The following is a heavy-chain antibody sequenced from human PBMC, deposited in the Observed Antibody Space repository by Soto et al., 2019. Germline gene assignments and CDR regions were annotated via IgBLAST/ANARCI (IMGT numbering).Heavy chain of an antibody. D-gene: IGHD3-10*01. V-gene: IGHV3-48*02. CDR3: ARSGEGHFDY. J-gene: IGHJ4*02. CDR1: GFKFNIYS. Sequence: EVQLVESGGALVQPGGSLRLSCAASGFKFNIYSMNWVRQAPGKGLEWSAYITSDTKTIKYGDSVKGRFTISRDNAKNSVYLQMNSLSDEDMAVYYCARSGEGHFDYWGQGNVVTVSS. CDR2: ITSDTKTI.